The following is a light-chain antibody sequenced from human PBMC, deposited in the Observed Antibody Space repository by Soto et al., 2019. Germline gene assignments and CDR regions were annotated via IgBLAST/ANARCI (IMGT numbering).Light chain of an antibody. Sequence: DIQMTQSPSTLSASVGDRVTITCRASQSISPWLAWYRQKPGKAPKLLIFDASNLESGVPSRFSGSGSGTEFTLTISSLQPDDFATYYCLQYHTYRTFGQGTKVDIK. CDR3: LQYHTYRT. J-gene: IGKJ1*01. CDR1: QSISPW. CDR2: DAS. V-gene: IGKV1-5*01.